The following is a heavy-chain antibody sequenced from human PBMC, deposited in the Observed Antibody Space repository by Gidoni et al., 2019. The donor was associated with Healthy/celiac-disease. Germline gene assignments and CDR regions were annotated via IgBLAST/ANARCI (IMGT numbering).Heavy chain of an antibody. D-gene: IGHD6-13*01. Sequence: EVQLVQSGAEVKKPGESLKISCKGSGYSCTRYWIGWVRQMPGKGLEWMGIIYPGDSDTRYIPSFQGQVTISADKSISTAYLQWSSLKASDTAMYYCARQRDSSSLYGGPPGYWGQGTLVTVSS. CDR1: GYSCTRYW. CDR3: ARQRDSSSLYGGPPGY. V-gene: IGHV5-51*01. J-gene: IGHJ4*02. CDR2: IYPGDSDT.